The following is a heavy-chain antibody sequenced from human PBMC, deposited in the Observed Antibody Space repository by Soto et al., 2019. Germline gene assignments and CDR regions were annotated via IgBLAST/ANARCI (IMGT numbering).Heavy chain of an antibody. Sequence: EVQLVESGGGLVKPGGSLRLSCAASGFIFNDAWMNWVRQAPGKGLEWVGRIRSESDGGTTDYAAPVKDRIIISREDSKNRVYLQMDSLKTGDTAVYFCTTGWSSKDYWGQGTLVTVSS. D-gene: IGHD6-13*01. CDR1: GFIFNDAW. CDR2: IRSESDGGTT. V-gene: IGHV3-15*01. J-gene: IGHJ4*02. CDR3: TTGWSSKDY.